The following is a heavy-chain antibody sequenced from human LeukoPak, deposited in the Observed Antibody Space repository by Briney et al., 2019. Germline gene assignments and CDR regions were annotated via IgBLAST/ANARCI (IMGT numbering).Heavy chain of an antibody. J-gene: IGHJ4*02. D-gene: IGHD3-22*01. CDR2: IYYSGST. CDR3: ARNSSGYYIDY. V-gene: IGHV4-31*02. Sequence: SETLSLTCTVSGGSFRSSSYYWGWIRQTPGKGLEWIGYIYYSGSTYYNPSLKSRVTISVETSKNQFSLKLRSVTAADTAVYYCARNSSGYYIDYWGQGTLVTVSS. CDR1: GGSFRSSSYY.